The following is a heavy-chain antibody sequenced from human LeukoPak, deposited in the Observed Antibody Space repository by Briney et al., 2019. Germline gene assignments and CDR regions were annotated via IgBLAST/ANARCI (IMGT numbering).Heavy chain of an antibody. CDR3: ARDLYASSAYSAYFDY. CDR1: GYTFTSYD. CDR2: MNPNSGDT. V-gene: IGHV1-8*01. J-gene: IGHJ4*02. Sequence: ASVKVSCKASGYTFTSYDINWVRQATGQGLEWMGWMNPNSGDTGYAQKFQGRVTMTRNTSISTAYMELSSLRSEDTAVYYCARDLYASSAYSAYFDYWGQGTLVTVSS. D-gene: IGHD3-22*01.